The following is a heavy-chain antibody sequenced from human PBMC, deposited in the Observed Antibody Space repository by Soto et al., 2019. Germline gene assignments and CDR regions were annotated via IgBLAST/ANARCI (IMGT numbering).Heavy chain of an antibody. CDR2: ISAHNGNT. J-gene: IGHJ5*02. CDR1: GYTFTSYG. V-gene: IGHV1-18*03. Sequence: QVHLVQSGAEVKKPGASVKVSCKGSGYTFTSYGITWVRQAPGQGLEWMGWISAHNGNTDYAQKLQGRVTVTRDTSTSTAYMELRSLRSDDLAVYYCARRRYGDAWREGALVTVSS. D-gene: IGHD1-1*01. CDR3: ARRRYGDA.